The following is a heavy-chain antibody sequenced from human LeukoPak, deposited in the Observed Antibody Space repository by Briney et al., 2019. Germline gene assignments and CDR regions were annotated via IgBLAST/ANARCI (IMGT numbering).Heavy chain of an antibody. CDR3: AKDQGVSWYDGMDV. J-gene: IGHJ6*04. CDR1: GFTFRSHG. CDR2: IWYDGSRK. V-gene: IGHV3-33*06. D-gene: IGHD6-13*01. Sequence: GSLILSCAASGFTFRSHGMHWVRQAPGKGLEWVAVIWYDGSRKYHADSVKGRFTISRDNSKSMLYLQMNSLRVEDTAVYYCAKDQGVSWYDGMDVWGKGTTVTVSS.